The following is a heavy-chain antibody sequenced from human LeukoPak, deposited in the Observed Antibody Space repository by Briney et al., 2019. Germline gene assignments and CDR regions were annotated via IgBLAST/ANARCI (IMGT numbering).Heavy chain of an antibody. J-gene: IGHJ4*02. CDR2: IRNDGSNT. D-gene: IGHD5-12*01. CDR3: AKDSSPGYDSTSYFDY. Sequence: GGSLRLSCAASGIPFTTSDMHWVRQAPGKGLEWVAFIRNDGSNTCYADSVKGRFTISRDNSKNTLYLQMNSLRAEDTAVYYCAKDSSPGYDSTSYFDYWGQGTLVTVSS. CDR1: GIPFTTSD. V-gene: IGHV3-30*02.